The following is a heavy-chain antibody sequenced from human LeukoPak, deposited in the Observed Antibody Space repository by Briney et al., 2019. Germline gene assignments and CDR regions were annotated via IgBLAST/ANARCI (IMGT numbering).Heavy chain of an antibody. Sequence: SETLSLTCTVSGGSISSGSYYWSWIRQPAGKGLEWIGRIYTSGGTNYIPSLKSRVTISVDTSKDQFSLKLSSVTAADTAAYYCARTEESGYSYRYFGYYYYMDVWGKGTTVTVSS. V-gene: IGHV4-61*02. CDR2: IYTSGGT. CDR1: GGSISSGSYY. D-gene: IGHD5-18*01. J-gene: IGHJ6*03. CDR3: ARTEESGYSYRYFGYYYYMDV.